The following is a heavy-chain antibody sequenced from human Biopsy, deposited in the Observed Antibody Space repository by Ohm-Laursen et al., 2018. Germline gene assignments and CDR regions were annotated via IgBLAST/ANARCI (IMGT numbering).Heavy chain of an antibody. J-gene: IGHJ6*02. CDR2: ISAYNGNR. CDR1: GYTFTSHD. D-gene: IGHD3-22*01. V-gene: IGHV1-18*01. Sequence: ASVKVSCKASGYTFTSHDINWVRQATGQGLEWMGWISAYNGNRNYAQKFQGRVTMTTDTSTSTAYMELRSLRSDDTAVYFCAREEDNSGYDYYGMDVWGQGTTVTVSS. CDR3: AREEDNSGYDYYGMDV.